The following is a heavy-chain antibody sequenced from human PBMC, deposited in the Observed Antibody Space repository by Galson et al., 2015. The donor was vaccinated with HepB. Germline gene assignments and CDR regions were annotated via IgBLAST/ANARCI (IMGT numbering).Heavy chain of an antibody. CDR3: AKTGHGPGTFDI. V-gene: IGHV3-30-3*02. CDR1: AFTFRNYA. CDR2: IAYDGGNK. Sequence: SLRLSCAASAFTFRNYAMHWLRQAPVRGLEWVAVIAYDGGNKYYAASVKGRFTISRDNSNNTVYLQMNSLGAEDTAVYYCAKTGHGPGTFDIWGRGQWSPSLQ. D-gene: IGHD3/OR15-3a*01. J-gene: IGHJ3*02.